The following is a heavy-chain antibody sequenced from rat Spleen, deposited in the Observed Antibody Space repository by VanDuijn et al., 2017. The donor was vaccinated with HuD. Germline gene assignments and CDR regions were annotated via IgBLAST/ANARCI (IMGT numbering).Heavy chain of an antibody. Sequence: EVQLVESDGGFVQPGRSLKLSCAASGFTFDGFYMAWVRQAPTKGLEWVATISNNGGTTYYRDSVKGRFTISRDNARSTLYLQMNSLRSEDTATYSCTMEGLRRVFDYWGQGVMVTVSS. CDR3: TMEGLRRVFDY. D-gene: IGHD1-11*01. CDR1: GFTFDGFY. CDR2: ISNNGGTT. J-gene: IGHJ2*01. V-gene: IGHV5-20*01.